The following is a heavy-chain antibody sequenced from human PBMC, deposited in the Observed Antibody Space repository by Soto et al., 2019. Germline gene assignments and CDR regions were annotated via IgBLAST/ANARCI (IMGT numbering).Heavy chain of an antibody. CDR1: GYTFTSYG. CDR3: AREVPGSRLLMVDWFDP. Sequence: ASVKVSCKASGYTFTSYGISWVRQAPGQGLEWMGWISAYNGNTNYAQKLQGRVTMTTDASTITAYMELRSLRSDDTAVYYCAREVPGSRLLMVDWFDPWGQGTLVTVSS. CDR2: ISAYNGNT. J-gene: IGHJ5*02. V-gene: IGHV1-18*01. D-gene: IGHD2-15*01.